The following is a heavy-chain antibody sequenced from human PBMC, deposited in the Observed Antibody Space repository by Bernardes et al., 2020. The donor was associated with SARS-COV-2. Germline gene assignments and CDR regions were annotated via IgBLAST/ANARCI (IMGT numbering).Heavy chain of an antibody. J-gene: IGHJ6*04. D-gene: IGHD3-10*01. CDR1: GYTFTCYY. CDR3: ARENDPPRTMVRGVPHYYYYGMDV. CDR2: INPNSGGT. Sequence: ASVKVSCKASGYTFTCYYMHLVRQAPGQWFDLFCWINPNSGGTNYAQKFQGWVTMTRDTSISTAYMELSRLRSDDTAVYYCARENDPPRTMVRGVPHYYYYGMDVWGKGNTVTVSS. V-gene: IGHV1-2*04.